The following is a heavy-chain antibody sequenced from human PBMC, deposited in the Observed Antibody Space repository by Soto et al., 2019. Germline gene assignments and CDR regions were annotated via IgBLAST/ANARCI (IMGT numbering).Heavy chain of an antibody. CDR2: IYHSGST. Sequence: SETLSLTCTVSGGSISSGGYYWSWIRQHPGKGLEWIGEIYHSGSTNYNPSLKSRVTISVDKSKNQFSLKLSSVTAADTAVYYCASVKSYDSSGYYRYFDYWGQGTLVTVS. CDR3: ASVKSYDSSGYYRYFDY. D-gene: IGHD3-22*01. J-gene: IGHJ4*02. CDR1: GGSISSGGYY. V-gene: IGHV4-31*03.